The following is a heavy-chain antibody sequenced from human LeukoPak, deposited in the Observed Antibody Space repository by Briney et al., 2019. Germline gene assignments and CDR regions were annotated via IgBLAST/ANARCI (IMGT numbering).Heavy chain of an antibody. J-gene: IGHJ4*02. CDR2: INHSGST. CDR3: ASVRIVGATRYFDY. CDR1: GGSFSGYY. D-gene: IGHD1-26*01. Sequence: SETLSLTCAVYGGSFSGYYWSWIRQPPGKWLEWIGEINHSGSTNYNPSLKSRVTISVDTSKNQFSLKLSSVTAADTAVYYCASVRIVGATRYFDYWGQGTLVTVSS. V-gene: IGHV4-34*01.